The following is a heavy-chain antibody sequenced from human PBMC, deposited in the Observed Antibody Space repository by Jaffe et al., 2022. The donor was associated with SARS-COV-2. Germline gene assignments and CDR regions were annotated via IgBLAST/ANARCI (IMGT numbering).Heavy chain of an antibody. J-gene: IGHJ5*02. D-gene: IGHD2-2*01. CDR1: GFTFSSYG. CDR3: ASTLLGYCSSTSCAVDWFDP. CDR2: IWYDGSNK. V-gene: IGHV3-33*01. Sequence: QVQLVESGGGVVQPGRSLRLSCAASGFTFSSYGMHWVRQAPGKGLEWVAVIWYDGSNKYYADSVKGRFTISRDNSKNTLYLQMNSLRAEDTAVYYCASTLLGYCSSTSCAVDWFDPWGQGTLVTVSS.